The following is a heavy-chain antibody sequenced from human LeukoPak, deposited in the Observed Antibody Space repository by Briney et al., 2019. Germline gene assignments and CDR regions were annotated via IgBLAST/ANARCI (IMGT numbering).Heavy chain of an antibody. CDR3: ASQPRPIFDGWFDP. V-gene: IGHV3-73*01. CDR2: IRSKANSYAT. CDR1: GFTFSGSA. D-gene: IGHD3-3*01. J-gene: IGHJ5*02. Sequence: GGSLRLSCAASGFTFSGSAMHWVRQASGKGLEWVGRIRSKANSYATAYAASVKGRFTISRDDSKNTAYLQMNSLKTEDTAVYYCASQPRPIFDGWFDPWGQGTLVTVSS.